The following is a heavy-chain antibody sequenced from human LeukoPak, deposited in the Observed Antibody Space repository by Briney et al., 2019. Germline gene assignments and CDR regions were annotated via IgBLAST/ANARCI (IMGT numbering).Heavy chain of an antibody. J-gene: IGHJ4*02. Sequence: PGGSVRLSCAASGFTFSIYEMNWVRQAPGKGLEWVSYISSPGSTIFYADSVKGRFTISRDNAKNSLYLQMNSLRAEDTAVYYCARELETAFDYWGQGTLVTVSS. D-gene: IGHD5-18*01. CDR1: GFTFSIYE. CDR3: ARELETAFDY. CDR2: ISSPGSTI. V-gene: IGHV3-48*03.